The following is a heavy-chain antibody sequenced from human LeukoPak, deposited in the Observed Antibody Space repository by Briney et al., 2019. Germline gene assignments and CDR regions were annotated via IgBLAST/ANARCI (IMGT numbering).Heavy chain of an antibody. CDR3: ARGRATPSRLFFDYYFMDV. V-gene: IGHV4-34*01. Sequence: PSETLSLTCAVHGGSLTVYSWACVRQSPGEGLEWIGEINQVERTIYSPSLESRVSISLEASRNQFFLQLTSVAAADTGMHYCARGRATPSRLFFDYYFMDVWGPGTPVTVSS. CDR1: GGSLTVYS. J-gene: IGHJ6*03. CDR2: INQVERT. D-gene: IGHD2-15*01.